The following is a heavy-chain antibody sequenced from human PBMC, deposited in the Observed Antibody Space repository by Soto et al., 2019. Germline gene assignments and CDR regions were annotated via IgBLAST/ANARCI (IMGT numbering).Heavy chain of an antibody. CDR2: INHSGST. D-gene: IGHD3-10*01. V-gene: IGHV4-34*01. CDR3: ARIQNYYGSGSPALPLDY. CDR1: GGSFSGYY. Sequence: QVQLQQWGAGLLKPSETLSLTCAVYGGSFSGYYWSWIRQPPGQGLEWIGEINHSGSTNYNPSLKSRVTISVDTSKNQFSLKLSSVTAADTAVYYCARIQNYYGSGSPALPLDYWGQGTLVTVSS. J-gene: IGHJ4*02.